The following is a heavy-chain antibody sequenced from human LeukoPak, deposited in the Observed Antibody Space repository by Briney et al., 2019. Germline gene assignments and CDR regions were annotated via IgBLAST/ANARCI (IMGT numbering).Heavy chain of an antibody. D-gene: IGHD4/OR15-4a*01. CDR1: GFSFRTYI. Sequence: LPGGSLRLSCTASGFSFRTYIMAWVRQVPGKGLEWISAISGDAITTYYAVPVKGRFTISRDNFRNTLSLQMGSLRADDSAVYYCAKDASPYSNYAVRWFDSWGQGTLVTVSS. CDR2: ISGDAITT. J-gene: IGHJ5*01. CDR3: AKDASPYSNYAVRWFDS. V-gene: IGHV3-23*01.